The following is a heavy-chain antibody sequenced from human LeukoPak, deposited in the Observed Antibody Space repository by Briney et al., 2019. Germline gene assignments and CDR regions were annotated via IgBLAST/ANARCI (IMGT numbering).Heavy chain of an antibody. CDR2: IIPILNVA. CDR1: GGSFNSYV. Sequence: SVKVSCKASGGSFNSYVITWVRQTPGQGLEWMGRIIPILNVANFAQKFQGRVTITADKSTNTAHMELSSLRSEDTAVYYCARDLGYCSSTSCRPHDAFDIWGQGTMVTVSS. V-gene: IGHV1-69*04. D-gene: IGHD2-2*01. J-gene: IGHJ3*02. CDR3: ARDLGYCSSTSCRPHDAFDI.